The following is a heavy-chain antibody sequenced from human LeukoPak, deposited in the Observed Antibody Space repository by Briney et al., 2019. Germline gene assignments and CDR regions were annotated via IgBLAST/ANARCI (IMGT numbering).Heavy chain of an antibody. CDR1: GGSISSSSYY. D-gene: IGHD3-10*01. J-gene: IGHJ4*02. Sequence: SETLSLTCAVSGGSISSSSYYWGWIRQPPGKGLEWIGSIYYSGSTYYNPSLKSRVTISVDTSKNQFSLKLSSVTAADTAVYYCARDRVLLWFGESLGYFDYWGQGTLVTVSS. V-gene: IGHV4-39*07. CDR2: IYYSGST. CDR3: ARDRVLLWFGESLGYFDY.